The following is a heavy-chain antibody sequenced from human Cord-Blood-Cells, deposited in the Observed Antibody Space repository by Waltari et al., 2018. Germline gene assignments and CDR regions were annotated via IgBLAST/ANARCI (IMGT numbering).Heavy chain of an antibody. V-gene: IGHV1-24*01. J-gene: IGHJ4*02. Sequence: QVQLVQSGAEVKKPGASVKVSCQVSGYTLTELSMPWVRQAPGKGLEWMGGFDPEDGETIYAQKFQGRVTMTEDTSTDTAYMELSSLRSEDTAVYYCATGLRGYSSSSRVDYWGQGTLVTVSS. D-gene: IGHD6-6*01. CDR2: FDPEDGET. CDR3: ATGLRGYSSSSRVDY. CDR1: GYTLTELS.